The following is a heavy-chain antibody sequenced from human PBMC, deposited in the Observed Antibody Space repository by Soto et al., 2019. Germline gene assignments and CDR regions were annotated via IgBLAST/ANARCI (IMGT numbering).Heavy chain of an antibody. D-gene: IGHD3-10*01. J-gene: IGHJ5*02. Sequence: PSETLSLTCAVYGGSFSGYYWSWIRQPPGKGLEWIGYIYYSGSTNYNPSLESRVTISVDTSKNQFSLKLSSVTAADTAVYYCARFLRFGEPTPINWFDPWGQGTLVTVSS. CDR1: GGSFSGYY. V-gene: IGHV4-59*01. CDR2: IYYSGST. CDR3: ARFLRFGEPTPINWFDP.